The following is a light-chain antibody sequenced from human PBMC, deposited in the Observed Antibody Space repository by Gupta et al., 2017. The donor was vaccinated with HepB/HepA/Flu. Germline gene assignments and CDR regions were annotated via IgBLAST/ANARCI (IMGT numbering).Light chain of an antibody. Sequence: SYVLTQPPSVSVAPGGTASIACGGNNIGSKRVHWYQQRPGQPPLLVMYFDSDRPSGIPERFSGSNSGNTATLTINRVEAEDEADYYCQVWDNNGNYVFGSGTKVTVL. J-gene: IGLJ1*01. CDR2: FDS. CDR3: QVWDNNGNYV. CDR1: NIGSKR. V-gene: IGLV3-21*04.